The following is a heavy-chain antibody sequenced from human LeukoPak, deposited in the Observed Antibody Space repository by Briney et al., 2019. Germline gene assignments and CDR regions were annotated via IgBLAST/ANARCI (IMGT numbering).Heavy chain of an antibody. CDR3: ARENYDTGGNWFDP. J-gene: IGHJ5*02. Sequence: PGGSLRLSCAASGFTFSSYWMHWVRQAPGKGLVWVSRINTDGSSTSYADSVKGRFTISRDNAKNTLYLQMNSLRAEDTAVYYCARENYDTGGNWFDPWGQGTLVTVSS. CDR2: INTDGSST. CDR1: GFTFSSYW. V-gene: IGHV3-74*01. D-gene: IGHD3-22*01.